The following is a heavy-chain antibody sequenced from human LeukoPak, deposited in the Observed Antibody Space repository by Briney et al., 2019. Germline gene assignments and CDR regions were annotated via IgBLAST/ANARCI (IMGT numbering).Heavy chain of an antibody. CDR2: ISGGTGSP. V-gene: IGHV3-23*01. CDR3: AKRRTTVITMDYFDY. J-gene: IGHJ4*02. D-gene: IGHD4-17*01. CDR1: GFTVSSYA. Sequence: GESLRLSCAASGFTVSSYAMSWVRQAPGKGLEWVSGISGGTGSPFYADSVKGRFTISRDNSKNTLYLQMSSLRGEDTAVYFCAKRRTTVITMDYFDYWGQGTLVTVSS.